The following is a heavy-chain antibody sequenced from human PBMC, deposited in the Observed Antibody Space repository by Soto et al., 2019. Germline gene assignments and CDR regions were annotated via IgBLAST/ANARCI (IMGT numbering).Heavy chain of an antibody. D-gene: IGHD2-15*01. J-gene: IGHJ6*02. V-gene: IGHV3-15*07. Sequence: GGSLRLSCAASGFTFSNAWMNWVRQAPGKGLEWVGRIKSKTDGGTTDYAAPVKGRFTISRDDSKNTLYLQMNSLKTEDTAVYYCTTLYCSGGSCYSTPPLWVYYYGMDVWGQGTTVTVSS. CDR1: GFTFSNAW. CDR3: TTLYCSGGSCYSTPPLWVYYYGMDV. CDR2: IKSKTDGGTT.